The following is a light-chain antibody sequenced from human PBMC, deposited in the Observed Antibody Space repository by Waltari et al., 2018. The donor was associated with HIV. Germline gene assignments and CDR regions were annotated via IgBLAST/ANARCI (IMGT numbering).Light chain of an antibody. Sequence: EIVFTQSPATLSLSPGERATLSCRSRQSVSSYLAWYQQKPGQAPKLLIYGASNRATGIPARFSGSGSGTDFTLTISSLEPEDFAVYYCQQRRNWPPGATFGGGTKVEIK. CDR1: QSVSSY. CDR2: GAS. J-gene: IGKJ4*01. CDR3: QQRRNWPPGAT. V-gene: IGKV3-11*01.